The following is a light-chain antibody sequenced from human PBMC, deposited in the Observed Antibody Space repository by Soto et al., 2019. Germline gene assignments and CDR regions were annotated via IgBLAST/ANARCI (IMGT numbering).Light chain of an antibody. CDR2: GAS. CDR1: QTVTTD. J-gene: IGKJ1*01. CDR3: HQYYTWPRT. Sequence: EIVMTQSPGTLAVSPGERATLSCQASQTVTTDLAWYQQKPGQAPRLVIHGASTRATDFPARFSGSGSGTEFTLTISSLQSEDIAVYYCHQYYTWPRTFGQGTKVDI. V-gene: IGKV3-15*01.